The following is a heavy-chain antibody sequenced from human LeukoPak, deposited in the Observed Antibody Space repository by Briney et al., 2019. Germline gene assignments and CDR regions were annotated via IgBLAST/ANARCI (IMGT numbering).Heavy chain of an antibody. D-gene: IGHD3-22*01. V-gene: IGHV3-30*04. CDR2: VSFDGSDK. J-gene: IGHJ3*02. CDR3: ARDRDSSGYSNDAFDI. Sequence: GGSLRLSCAASGFTFDSYPMHWVRQALGKGLEWVAVVSFDGSDKYYADSVKGRFTISRDNAKNSLYLQMNSLRAEDTALYYCARDRDSSGYSNDAFDIWGQGTMVTVSS. CDR1: GFTFDSYP.